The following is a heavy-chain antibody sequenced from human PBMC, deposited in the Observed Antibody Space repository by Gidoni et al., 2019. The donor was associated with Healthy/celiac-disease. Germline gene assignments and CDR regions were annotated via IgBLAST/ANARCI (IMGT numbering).Heavy chain of an antibody. CDR1: GFTFSSYG. Sequence: QVQLVESGGGVVQPGRSLRLSCAASGFTFSSYGMHWVRQAPGKGLEWVAVIWYDGSNKYYADSVKGRFTISRDNSKNTLYLQMNSLRAEDTAVYYCARGDIGYSSAAEDYWGQGTLVTVSS. D-gene: IGHD6-19*01. J-gene: IGHJ4*02. V-gene: IGHV3-33*01. CDR2: IWYDGSNK. CDR3: ARGDIGYSSAAEDY.